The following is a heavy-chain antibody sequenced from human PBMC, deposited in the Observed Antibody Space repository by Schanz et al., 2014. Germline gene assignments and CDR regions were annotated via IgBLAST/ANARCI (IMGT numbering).Heavy chain of an antibody. J-gene: IGHJ4*02. D-gene: IGHD1-26*01. CDR3: ARGPSVGVWELPAY. Sequence: EVQLVESGGGLVQPGGSLRLSCAASGFTFSSNAMNWVRQAPGGGLEWVSVISGNSDTTHYADSVKGRFTISRDNSKNTVYMQMNSLKAEDTAVYYCARGPSVGVWELPAYWGQGTLVTVSS. V-gene: IGHV3-23*04. CDR2: ISGNSDTT. CDR1: GFTFSSNA.